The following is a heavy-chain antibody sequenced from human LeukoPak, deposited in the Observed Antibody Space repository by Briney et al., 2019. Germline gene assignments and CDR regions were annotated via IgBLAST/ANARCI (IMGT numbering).Heavy chain of an antibody. CDR2: ISYDGSNK. CDR3: AKDSSGYYPFTLDY. D-gene: IGHD3-22*01. Sequence: GGSLRLSCAASGFTFSSYAMHWVRQAPGKGLEWVAVISYDGSNKYYADSVKGRFTISRDNSKNTLYLQMNSLRAEDTAVYYCAKDSSGYYPFTLDYWGQGTLVTVSS. J-gene: IGHJ4*02. V-gene: IGHV3-30-3*01. CDR1: GFTFSSYA.